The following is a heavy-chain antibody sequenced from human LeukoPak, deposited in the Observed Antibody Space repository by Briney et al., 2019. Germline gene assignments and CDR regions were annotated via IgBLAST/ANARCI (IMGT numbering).Heavy chain of an antibody. Sequence: KPGGSLRLSCTASGFTFNTYTMNWVRQAPGKGPEWISSIGRSSIDKYYADSVRGRFTISRDNAKNSLYVQMSSLRVEDTAVYYCVGGDSRELWGQGTLVTVSS. J-gene: IGHJ4*02. D-gene: IGHD3-22*01. CDR3: VGGDSREL. CDR2: IGRSSIDK. CDR1: GFTFNTYT. V-gene: IGHV3-21*01.